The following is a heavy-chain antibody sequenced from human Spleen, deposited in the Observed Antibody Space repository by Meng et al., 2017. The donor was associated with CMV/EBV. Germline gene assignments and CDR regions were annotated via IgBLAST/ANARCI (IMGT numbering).Heavy chain of an antibody. CDR2: IYWNDDK. CDR1: GFSLSTSGVG. J-gene: IGHJ3*02. V-gene: IGHV2-5*01. CDR3: AGSTSITMIVVAAFDI. Sequence: SGPTLVKPTQTLTLTYTFSGFSLSTSGVGVGWIRQPPGKALEWLALIYWNDDKRYSPSLKSRLTITKDTSKNQVVLTMTNMDPVDTATYYCAGSTSITMIVVAAFDIRGQGTMVTVSS. D-gene: IGHD3-22*01.